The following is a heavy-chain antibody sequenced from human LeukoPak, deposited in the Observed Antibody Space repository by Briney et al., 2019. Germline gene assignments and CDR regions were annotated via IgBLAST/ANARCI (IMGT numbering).Heavy chain of an antibody. CDR1: GYTFTTYW. Sequence: GESLKISCQGFGYTFTTYWIGWGRQMPGKGLEWMGSIHPGDSDIKYSPSFRGQVTISADRASSTAYLRWSSLKASDTATYYCARHKDEDYFYYMDVWGKGTTVTVSS. V-gene: IGHV5-51*01. CDR2: IHPGDSDI. J-gene: IGHJ6*03. CDR3: ARHKDEDYFYYMDV.